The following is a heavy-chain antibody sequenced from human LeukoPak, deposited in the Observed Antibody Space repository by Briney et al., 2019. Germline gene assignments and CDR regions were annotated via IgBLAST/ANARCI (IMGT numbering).Heavy chain of an antibody. D-gene: IGHD1-26*01. J-gene: IGHJ4*02. V-gene: IGHV1-24*01. CDR1: GYTLTELS. CDR3: AAIHRPSGSYYFDY. CDR2: FDPEDGET. Sequence: ASVKVSCKVSGYTLTELSMHWVRQAPGKGLEWMGGFDPEDGETIYTQKFQGRVTMTEDTSTDTAYMELSSLRSEDTAVYYCAAIHRPSGSYYFDYWGQGTLVTVSS.